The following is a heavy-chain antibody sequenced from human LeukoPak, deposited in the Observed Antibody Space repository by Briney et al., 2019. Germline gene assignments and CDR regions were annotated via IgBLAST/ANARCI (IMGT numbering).Heavy chain of an antibody. CDR2: ISYDGSSK. J-gene: IGHJ3*01. V-gene: IGHV3-30*18. CDR3: ANPAVKRRYCGPSSCYVSRIDV. CDR1: GFTFSSYG. D-gene: IGHD2-2*01. Sequence: PGGSLRLSCAASGFTFSSYGMDWGRQAPGKGLEWVAVISYDGSSKYYADSVKGPFTISRDIANNTLHLQMNSLRVEDTAVYYFANPAVKRRYCGPSSCYVSRIDVWGLGTMVPVSS.